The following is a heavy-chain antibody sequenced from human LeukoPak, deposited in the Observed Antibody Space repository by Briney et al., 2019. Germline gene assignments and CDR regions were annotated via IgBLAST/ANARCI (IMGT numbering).Heavy chain of an antibody. CDR2: ISSSSSYI. V-gene: IGHV3-21*01. CDR3: ARGYYYDSSGYSAEFDY. Sequence: GGSLRLSCATSGFTFSSYSMNWVRQAPGKGLEWVSSISSSSSYIYYADSVKGRFTISRDSAKNSLYLQMNSLRAEDTAVYYCARGYYYDSSGYSAEFDYWGQGTLVTVSS. J-gene: IGHJ4*02. CDR1: GFTFSSYS. D-gene: IGHD3-22*01.